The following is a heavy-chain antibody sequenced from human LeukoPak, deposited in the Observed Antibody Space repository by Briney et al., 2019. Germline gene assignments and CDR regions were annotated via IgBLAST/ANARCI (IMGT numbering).Heavy chain of an antibody. Sequence: ASVKVSCKASGYTFSDFYIHWVRQAPGQGLEYVGWITPKSGDTYSPQRFQGRVTMTRDASISTAYMELSSLRSDDTAVYFCARVRLADERAWAYWGQGTPVTVSS. CDR3: ARVRLADERAWAY. J-gene: IGHJ4*02. CDR1: GYTFSDFY. D-gene: IGHD3-3*02. V-gene: IGHV1-2*02. CDR2: ITPKSGDT.